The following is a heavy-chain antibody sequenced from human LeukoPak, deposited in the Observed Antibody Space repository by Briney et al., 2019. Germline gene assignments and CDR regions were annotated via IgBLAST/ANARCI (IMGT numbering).Heavy chain of an antibody. D-gene: IGHD4-17*01. CDR2: IYYSGST. CDR3: ARVDDYGDYVWFDP. V-gene: IGHV4-59*01. Sequence: SETLSFTCTVSGGSIRSYYWIWIRQPPGKGLEWIGYIYYSGSTNYNPSLKSRVTISVDTSKNQFSLKLSSVTAADTAVYYCARVDDYGDYVWFDPWGQGTLVTVSS. CDR1: GGSIRSYY. J-gene: IGHJ5*02.